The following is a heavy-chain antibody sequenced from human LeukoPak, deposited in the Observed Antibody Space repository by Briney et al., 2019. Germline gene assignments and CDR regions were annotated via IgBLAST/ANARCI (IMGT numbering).Heavy chain of an antibody. Sequence: GSLPLSCPASGFTFSRYWMSWARQAPGKGLEWVANIKQDGSEKYYVDSVKGRFTISRDNAKNSLSLQMSSLRAEDTAVYYCAKHGSSGWYQPFDYWGQGILVIVSS. CDR2: IKQDGSEK. CDR3: AKHGSSGWYQPFDY. D-gene: IGHD6-19*01. V-gene: IGHV3-7*03. J-gene: IGHJ4*02. CDR1: GFTFSRYW.